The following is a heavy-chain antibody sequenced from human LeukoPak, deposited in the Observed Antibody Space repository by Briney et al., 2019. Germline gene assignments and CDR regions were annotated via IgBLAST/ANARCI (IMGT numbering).Heavy chain of an antibody. V-gene: IGHV3-74*01. D-gene: IGHD6-13*01. CDR1: GFTFSSSW. CDR3: ARESGAAAPGY. Sequence: PGGSLRLSCAASGFTFSSSWMHWVRQAPGKGLVWVSRINPDGSGTGYADSVKGRFTISRDNAKNTLYLQMNSLRAEDTAAYYCARESGAAAPGYWGQGTLVTVSS. J-gene: IGHJ4*02. CDR2: INPDGSGT.